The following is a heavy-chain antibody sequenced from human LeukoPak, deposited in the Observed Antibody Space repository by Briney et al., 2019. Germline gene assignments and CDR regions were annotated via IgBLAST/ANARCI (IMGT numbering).Heavy chain of an antibody. V-gene: IGHV3-11*04. CDR3: ARESVRNYVGRGAFDI. CDR1: GFTFSDYY. D-gene: IGHD1-7*01. J-gene: IGHJ3*02. CDR2: IASTGTLV. Sequence: GGSLRLSCVASGFTFSDYYMSWIRQAPGKGLEWVSYIASTGTLVDYEDSVKGRFTISRDNAKNSLYLQMNSLRVEDTAVYYCARESVRNYVGRGAFDIWGQGTMVTVSS.